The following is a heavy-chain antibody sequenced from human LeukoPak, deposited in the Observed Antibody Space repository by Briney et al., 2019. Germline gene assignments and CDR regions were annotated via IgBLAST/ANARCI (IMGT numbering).Heavy chain of an antibody. V-gene: IGHV4-39*01. CDR3: ARHMSGSYFHDY. CDR1: GGSISSYY. J-gene: IGHJ4*02. Sequence: SSETLSLTCTVSGGSISSYYWSWIRQPPGKRLEWIGSIYYSGTTYYNPSLESRVTVSIDTSKNQFSLKLSSVTAADTAVYYCARHMSGSYFHDYWGQGTLVTVSS. CDR2: IYYSGTT. D-gene: IGHD1-26*01.